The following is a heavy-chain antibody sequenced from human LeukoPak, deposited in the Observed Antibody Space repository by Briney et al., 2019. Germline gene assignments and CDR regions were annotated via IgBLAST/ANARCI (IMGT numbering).Heavy chain of an antibody. CDR2: ITHSGST. Sequence: SETLSLTCAVYGRFLSGYYWSWVRLPPRTGLEWIGEITHSGSTNYNPFHNSRVTISVDTSKNQFSLKRSSVTAADTAEYYCARRVRAVAADYWGQGTLVTVSS. CDR1: GRFLSGYY. D-gene: IGHD6-19*01. J-gene: IGHJ4*02. CDR3: ARRVRAVAADY. V-gene: IGHV4-34*01.